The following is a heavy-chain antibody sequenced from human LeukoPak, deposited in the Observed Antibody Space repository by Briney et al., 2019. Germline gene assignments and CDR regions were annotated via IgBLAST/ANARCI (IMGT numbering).Heavy chain of an antibody. J-gene: IGHJ3*02. CDR3: ARDGPYDILTGRSEDAFDI. D-gene: IGHD3-9*01. CDR1: GFTVSSNY. CDR2: IYSGGST. V-gene: IGHV3-53*01. Sequence: GGSLRLSCAASGFTVSSNYMSRVRQAPGKGLEWVSVIYSGGSTYYADSVKGRFTISRDNSKNTLYLQMNSLRAEDTAVYYCARDGPYDILTGRSEDAFDIWGQGTMVTVSS.